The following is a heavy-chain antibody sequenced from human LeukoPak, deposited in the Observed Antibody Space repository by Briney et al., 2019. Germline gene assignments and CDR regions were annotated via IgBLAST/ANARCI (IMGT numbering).Heavy chain of an antibody. D-gene: IGHD5-18*01. Sequence: GRSLRLSCAASGFTFSNYGMHWVRQAPGKGLEWVAVMWYDGSNKYYTDSVKGQFTISRDNSKNTLYLQMNSLRAEDTAVYYCAREDTSLVIAYWGQGTLVTVSS. CDR2: MWYDGSNK. CDR3: AREDTSLVIAY. J-gene: IGHJ4*02. CDR1: GFTFSNYG. V-gene: IGHV3-33*01.